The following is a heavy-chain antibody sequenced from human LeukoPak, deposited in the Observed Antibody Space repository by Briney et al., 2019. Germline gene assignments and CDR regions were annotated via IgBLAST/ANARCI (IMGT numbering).Heavy chain of an antibody. CDR3: AKSLGYCSGGSCCPFDY. D-gene: IGHD2-15*01. V-gene: IGHV3-23*01. CDR2: ISGSGGST. CDR1: GFTFSSYA. Sequence: GGSLRLSCAASGFTFSSYAMSWVRQAPGKGLEWVSAISGSGGSTYYADSVKGRFTISRDNSKNTPYLQMNSLRAEDTAVYYCAKSLGYCSGGSCCPFDYWGQGTLVTVSS. J-gene: IGHJ4*02.